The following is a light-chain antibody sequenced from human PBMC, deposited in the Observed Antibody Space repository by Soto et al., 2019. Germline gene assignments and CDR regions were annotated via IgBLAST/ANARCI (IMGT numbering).Light chain of an antibody. CDR3: QQNYNFPRT. CDR2: GAS. J-gene: IGKJ1*01. V-gene: IGKV3D-7*01. CDR1: QSVSSSY. Sequence: PGERVTLSCRASQSVSSSYLTWYQQKPGQAPRLLIYGASTRATSIPAWFSGSGSGTDFTLTISSLQPEDFAVYYCQQNYNFPRTFGQGTKVEIK.